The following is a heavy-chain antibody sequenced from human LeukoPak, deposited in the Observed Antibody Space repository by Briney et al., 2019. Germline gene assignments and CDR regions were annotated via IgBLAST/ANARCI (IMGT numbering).Heavy chain of an antibody. J-gene: IGHJ4*02. CDR2: ISTSGTP. Sequence: PSQTLSLTCTVSGDSISSGDYYWNWIRQPGGKRLEWIGRISTSGTPNYNPSFRGRLTISIDTSKNQFSLNLRSVTAAETGIYYCARGPYWGQGTLVTVSS. V-gene: IGHV4-61*02. CDR3: ARGPY. CDR1: GDSISSGDYY.